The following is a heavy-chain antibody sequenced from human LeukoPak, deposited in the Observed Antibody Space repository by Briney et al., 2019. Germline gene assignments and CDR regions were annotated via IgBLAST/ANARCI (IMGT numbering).Heavy chain of an antibody. Sequence: KPSETLSLTCTVSGGSISSSSYYWGWIRQPPGKGLEWIGSIYYSGSTYYNPSLKSRVTISVDTSKNQFSLKLSSVTAADTAVYYCARVGLAAAGSPDYYYYYYMDVWGKGTTVTVSS. V-gene: IGHV4-39*07. D-gene: IGHD6-13*01. CDR1: GGSISSSSYY. CDR2: IYYSGST. CDR3: ARVGLAAAGSPDYYYYYYMDV. J-gene: IGHJ6*03.